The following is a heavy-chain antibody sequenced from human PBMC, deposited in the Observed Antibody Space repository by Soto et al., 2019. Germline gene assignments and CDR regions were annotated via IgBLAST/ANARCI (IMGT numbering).Heavy chain of an antibody. J-gene: IGHJ4*02. D-gene: IGHD5-12*01. CDR3: ARAGATLYADY. Sequence: HPGGSLRLSCAASGFTVSSNYMSWVRRAPGKGLEWVSVIYSGGSTYYADSVKGRFTISRDNSKNTLYLQMNSLRAEDAAVYYCARAGATLYADYWGQGTLVTVSS. CDR2: IYSGGST. V-gene: IGHV3-53*01. CDR1: GFTVSSNY.